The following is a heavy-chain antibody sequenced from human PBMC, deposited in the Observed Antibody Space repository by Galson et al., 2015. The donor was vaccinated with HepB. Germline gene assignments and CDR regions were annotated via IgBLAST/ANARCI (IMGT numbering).Heavy chain of an antibody. V-gene: IGHV3-15*01. CDR1: GFTFNNAR. D-gene: IGHD3-22*01. CDR2: IKSKTDGGTT. J-gene: IGHJ4*02. CDR3: ATAPGYYDSAPFDY. Sequence: SLRLSCAASGFTFNNARISWVRQAPGKGLEWVGRIKSKTDGGTTDCAAPVQGGFTISRDDSKNTLYLQMNSLKIDDTAVYYCATAPGYYDSAPFDYWGQGTLVTVSS.